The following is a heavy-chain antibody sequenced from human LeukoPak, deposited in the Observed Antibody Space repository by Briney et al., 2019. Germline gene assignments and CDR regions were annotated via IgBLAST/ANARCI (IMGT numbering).Heavy chain of an antibody. CDR1: GFIFSDHY. V-gene: IGHV3-11*01. CDR2: ISSSGNTI. J-gene: IGHJ3*02. CDR3: ARVGYFGSGNYNSFDI. Sequence: PGGSLRLPCAASGFIFSDHYMSWVRQAPGKGLEWVSYISSSGNTIYYEDSVKGRFTISRDNARDNAKNSLYLQMNSLRAEDTAVYFCARVGYFGSGNYNSFDIWGRGTMVTVSS. D-gene: IGHD3-10*01.